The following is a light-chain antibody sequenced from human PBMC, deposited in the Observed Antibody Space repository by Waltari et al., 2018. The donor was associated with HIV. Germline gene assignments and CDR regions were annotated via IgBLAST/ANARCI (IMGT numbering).Light chain of an antibody. CDR1: SIGSKS. CDR3: QIWDSSTVV. V-gene: IGLV3-9*01. J-gene: IGLJ2*01. CDR2: RDN. Sequence: SYELAQPLSVSMALGQTARITCGGNSIGSKSVHWYQQRPGQAPVLVIYRDNNRPSGIPERFSGSSSGNTATLTISRAQAGDESDYYCQIWDSSTVVFGGGTKLTVL.